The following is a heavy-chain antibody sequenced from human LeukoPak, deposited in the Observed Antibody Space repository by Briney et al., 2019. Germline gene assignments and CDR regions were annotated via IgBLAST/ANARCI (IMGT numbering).Heavy chain of an antibody. J-gene: IGHJ4*02. D-gene: IGHD2-2*01. CDR3: AREQYCSSTSCYPLGTYYFDY. CDR2: IKQDGSEK. CDR1: GFTFSSYW. V-gene: IGHV3-7*01. Sequence: GGSLRLSCAASGFTFSSYWMSWVRQAPGKGLEWVANIKQDGSEKYYVDSVKGRFTISRDNAKNSVYLQMNSLRAEDTAVYYCAREQYCSSTSCYPLGTYYFDYWGQGTLVTVSS.